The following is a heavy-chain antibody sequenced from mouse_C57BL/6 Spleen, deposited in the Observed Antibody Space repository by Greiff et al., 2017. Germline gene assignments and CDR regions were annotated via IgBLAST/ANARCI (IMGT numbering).Heavy chain of an antibody. CDR2: ISSGGSYT. Sequence: EVMLVESGGDLVKPGGSLKLSCAASGFTFSSYGMSWVRQTPDKRLEWVATISSGGSYTYYPDSVKGRFTISRDNAKNTLYLQMSSLKSEDTAMYYCARGGDTTVVATGDFDYWGQGTTLTVSS. CDR1: GFTFSSYG. V-gene: IGHV5-6*01. D-gene: IGHD1-1*01. J-gene: IGHJ2*01. CDR3: ARGGDTTVVATGDFDY.